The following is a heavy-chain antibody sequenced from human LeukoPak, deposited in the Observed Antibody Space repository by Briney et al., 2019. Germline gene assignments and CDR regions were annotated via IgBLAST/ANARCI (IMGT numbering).Heavy chain of an antibody. CDR1: GYTFTSYG. Sequence: RRASVKVSCKASGYTFTSYGISWVRQAPGQGLEGMGWISAYNGNTNYAQKLQGRVTMTTDTSTSTAYMELRSLRADDTAVYYCARGAVVVVAATPFDYWGQGTLVTVSS. V-gene: IGHV1-18*01. D-gene: IGHD2-15*01. J-gene: IGHJ4*02. CDR2: ISAYNGNT. CDR3: ARGAVVVVAATPFDY.